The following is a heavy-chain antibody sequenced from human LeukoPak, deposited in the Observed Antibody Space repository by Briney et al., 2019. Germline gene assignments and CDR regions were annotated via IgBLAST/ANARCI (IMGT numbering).Heavy chain of an antibody. CDR2: ISGSGGST. CDR3: AKDRLEYYYGSGTDGFDY. V-gene: IGHV3-23*01. D-gene: IGHD3-10*01. CDR1: GFTFSSYA. J-gene: IGHJ4*02. Sequence: GGSLRLSCAASGFTFSSYAMSWVRQAPGKGLEWVSAISGSGGSTYYADSVKGRFTISRDNSKNTLYLQMNSLRAEDTAVYYCAKDRLEYYYGSGTDGFDYWGQGTLVTVSS.